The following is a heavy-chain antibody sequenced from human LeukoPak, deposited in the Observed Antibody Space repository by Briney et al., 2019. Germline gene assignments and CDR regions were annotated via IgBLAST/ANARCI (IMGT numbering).Heavy chain of an antibody. J-gene: IGHJ4*02. CDR1: GFTVSSNY. Sequence: PGGSLRLSCAASGFTVSSNYMSWVRQAPGKGLEWVSVIYSGGSTYYADSVKGRFTISRDNAKNSLYLQMNSLRAEDTAVYYCARGGWRTRDCDYWGQGTLVTVSS. V-gene: IGHV3-53*01. CDR2: IYSGGST. D-gene: IGHD6-19*01. CDR3: ARGGWRTRDCDY.